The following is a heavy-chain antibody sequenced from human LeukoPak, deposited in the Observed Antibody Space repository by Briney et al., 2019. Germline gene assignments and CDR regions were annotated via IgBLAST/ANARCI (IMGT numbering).Heavy chain of an antibody. Sequence: PSETLSLTCTVSGGSISSSSYYWGWIRQPPGKGLEWIGSIYYSGSIYYNPSLKSRVTISVDTSKNQFSLKLSSVTAAGTAVYYCARGYDSNGFDAFDIWGQGTMVTVSS. D-gene: IGHD3-22*01. J-gene: IGHJ3*02. V-gene: IGHV4-39*01. CDR3: ARGYDSNGFDAFDI. CDR2: IYYSGSI. CDR1: GGSISSSSYY.